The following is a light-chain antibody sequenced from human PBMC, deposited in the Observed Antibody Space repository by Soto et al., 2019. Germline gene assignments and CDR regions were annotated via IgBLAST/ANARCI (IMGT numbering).Light chain of an antibody. CDR3: SSDTGSSTLVV. CDR2: DVS. Sequence: QSVLTQPASVSGSPGQSITISCTGTSSDVGSYNYVSWYQQHSGKAPKLMIYDVSHRPSGVSNRFSASKSGNTASLTISGLQAEDEYYYYCSSDTGSSTLVVFGTGTKLTVL. J-gene: IGLJ1*01. CDR1: SSDVGSYNY. V-gene: IGLV2-14*01.